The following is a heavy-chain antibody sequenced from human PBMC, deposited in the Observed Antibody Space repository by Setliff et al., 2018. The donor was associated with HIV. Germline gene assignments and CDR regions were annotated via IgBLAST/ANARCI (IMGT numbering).Heavy chain of an antibody. CDR1: GGSISSGRNY. D-gene: IGHD5-12*01. V-gene: IGHV4-61*02. CDR2: IYTSGST. CDR3: ARCPGVATITIFDY. J-gene: IGHJ4*02. Sequence: SETLSLTCTVSGGSISSGRNYWSWIRQTAGKGLEWIGRIYTSGSTNYNPSLKRRVTISVDTSKNQVSLKLSSVTAADTAVYYCARCPGVATITIFDYWGQGTLVTVSS.